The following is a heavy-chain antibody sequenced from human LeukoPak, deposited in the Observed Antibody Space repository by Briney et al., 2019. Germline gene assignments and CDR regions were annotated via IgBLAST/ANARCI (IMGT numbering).Heavy chain of an antibody. V-gene: IGHV3-23*01. CDR3: AKDSCASTICYWDY. D-gene: IGHD2-2*01. CDR2: ISGSGGAT. Sequence: RPGGSLRLSCAASGLSFSTYAMNSVRHSPGKGLEWVSVISGSGGATYYADSVQGRFTISRDNSKNTLYLQMNSPTAEDTAIYYCAKDSCASTICYWDYWGQGTLVTVSS. CDR1: GLSFSTYA. J-gene: IGHJ4*02.